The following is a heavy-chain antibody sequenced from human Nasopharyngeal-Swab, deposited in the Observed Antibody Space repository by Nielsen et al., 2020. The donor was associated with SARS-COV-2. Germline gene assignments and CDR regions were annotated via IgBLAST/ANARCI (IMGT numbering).Heavy chain of an antibody. CDR3: VKTGPYYFDY. D-gene: IGHD2-8*02. CDR2: IGTSDTVT. Sequence: GGSLRLSCAASGLPFGTYGMGWVRQAPGKGLEFISAIGTSDTVTFYTDSVKGRFTVSRDRSKNTLYLQMNSLRAEDTAIYYCVKTGPYYFDYWGQGTLVTVSS. V-gene: IGHV3-23*01. J-gene: IGHJ4*02. CDR1: GLPFGTYG.